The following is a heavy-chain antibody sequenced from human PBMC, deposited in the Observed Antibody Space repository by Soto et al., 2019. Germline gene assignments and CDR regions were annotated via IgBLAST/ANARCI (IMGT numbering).Heavy chain of an antibody. D-gene: IGHD6-6*01. CDR2: IYYSGST. CDR3: ARVGGAARANPLDY. V-gene: IGHV4-59*01. Sequence: SETLSLTCTVSGGSISSYYGSWIRQPPGKGLEWIGYIYYSGSTNYNPSLKSRVTISVDTSKNQFSLKLSSVTAADTAVYYCARVGGAARANPLDYWGQGTLVTVSS. CDR1: GGSISSYY. J-gene: IGHJ4*02.